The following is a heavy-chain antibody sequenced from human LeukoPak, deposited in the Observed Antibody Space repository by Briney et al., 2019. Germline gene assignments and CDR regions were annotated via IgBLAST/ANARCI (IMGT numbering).Heavy chain of an antibody. CDR3: ARGKGSSWFDC. CDR2: VDPKSGGT. J-gene: IGHJ4*02. Sequence: ASVKVSCTVSGYTFTDWYMHGVRQAPGQGLEWMGWVDPKSGGTTYGQKFRGRVTMTRDTSISTVYMDLSSLRSDDTAFYYCARGKGSSWFDCWGQATLVTVSS. CDR1: GYTFTDWY. V-gene: IGHV1-2*02. D-gene: IGHD6-13*01.